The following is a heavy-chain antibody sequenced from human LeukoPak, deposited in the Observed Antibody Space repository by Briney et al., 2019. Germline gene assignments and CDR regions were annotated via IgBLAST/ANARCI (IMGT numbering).Heavy chain of an antibody. CDR2: IYPGNSDT. CDR3: ATIVYGSGAIGFDY. CDR1: GYGSGYTFTNYW. D-gene: IGHD3-10*01. Sequence: GESLKISCKGSGYGSGYTFTNYWIGWVRQMPGKGLESMGIIYPGNSDTRYSPSFQGQVTISVDKSISTAYLQWSSLKASDTAMYYCATIVYGSGAIGFDYWGQGTLVTVSS. V-gene: IGHV5-51*01. J-gene: IGHJ4*02.